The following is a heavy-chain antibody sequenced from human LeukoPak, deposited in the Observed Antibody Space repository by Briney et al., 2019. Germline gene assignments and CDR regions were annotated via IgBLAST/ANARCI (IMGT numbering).Heavy chain of an antibody. CDR1: GYSLSSGYY. V-gene: IGHV4-38-2*01. Sequence: SETLSLTCAVSGYSLSSGYYWGWIRQPPGKGLEWIGSIYHSGSTYYNPSLKSRVTISVDTSKNQFSLKLISVTAADTAVYYCARQRIAVAGRFDPWGQGTLVTVSS. J-gene: IGHJ5*02. CDR3: ARQRIAVAGRFDP. CDR2: IYHSGST. D-gene: IGHD6-19*01.